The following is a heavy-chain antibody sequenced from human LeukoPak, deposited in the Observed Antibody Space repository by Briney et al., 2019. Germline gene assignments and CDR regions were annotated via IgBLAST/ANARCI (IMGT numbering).Heavy chain of an antibody. D-gene: IGHD3-9*01. V-gene: IGHV3-33*01. Sequence: GGSLRLSCAASGFTFSSYGMHWVRQAPGKGLEWVAVIWYDGSNKYYADSVKGRFTISRDNSKNTLYLQKNSLRAEDTAVYYCARDLGSDILTGNFDYWGQGTLVTVSS. CDR3: ARDLGSDILTGNFDY. J-gene: IGHJ4*02. CDR2: IWYDGSNK. CDR1: GFTFSSYG.